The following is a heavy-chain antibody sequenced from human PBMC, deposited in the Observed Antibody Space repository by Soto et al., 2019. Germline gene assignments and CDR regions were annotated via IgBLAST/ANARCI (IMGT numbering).Heavy chain of an antibody. J-gene: IGHJ4*02. D-gene: IGHD7-27*01. CDR1: GGSFSGYY. V-gene: IGHV4-34*01. Sequence: SETLSLTCAVYGGSFSGYYWSWIRQPPGKGLEWIGEINHSGSTNYNLSLKSRVTISVDTSKNQFSLKLSSVTAADTAVYYCARSSRLSWGSRAGPFDYWGQGTLVTVSS. CDR2: INHSGST. CDR3: ARSSRLSWGSRAGPFDY.